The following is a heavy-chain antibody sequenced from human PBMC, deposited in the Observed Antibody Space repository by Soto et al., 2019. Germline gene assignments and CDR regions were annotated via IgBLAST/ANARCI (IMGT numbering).Heavy chain of an antibody. CDR1: GFTFSNAW. Sequence: GGSLRLSCVASGFTFSNAWMSWVRQAPGKGLEWVGRIKSKTDGGTTDYAAPVKGRFTISRDDSKNTLYLQMNSLKTEDTAVYYCTTPLNWGGYYFDYWGQGTLVTVSS. D-gene: IGHD7-27*01. CDR2: IKSKTDGGTT. CDR3: TTPLNWGGYYFDY. J-gene: IGHJ4*02. V-gene: IGHV3-15*01.